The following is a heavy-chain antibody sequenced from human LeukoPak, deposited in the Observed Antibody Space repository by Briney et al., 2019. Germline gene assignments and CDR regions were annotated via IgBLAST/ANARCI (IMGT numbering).Heavy chain of an antibody. CDR2: ISYDGSNK. J-gene: IGHJ6*02. Sequence: SLRLSCAASGFTFSSYGMHWVRQAPGKGLEWVAVISYDGSNKYYADSVKGRFTISRDNSKNTLYLQMNSLRAEDTAVYYCARSRLTTLTTVGYYYYYAMDVWGQGTTVTVSS. CDR3: ARSRLTTLTTVGYYYYYAMDV. CDR1: GFTFSSYG. V-gene: IGHV3-30*03. D-gene: IGHD4-17*01.